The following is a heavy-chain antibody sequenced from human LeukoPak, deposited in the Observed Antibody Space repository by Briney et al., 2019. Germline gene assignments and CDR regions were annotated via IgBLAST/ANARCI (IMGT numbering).Heavy chain of an antibody. J-gene: IGHJ5*02. CDR2: IYYSGST. Sequence: SETLSPTCTVSGGSISSSSYYWGWIRQPPGKGLEWIGSIYYSGSTYYNPSLKSRVTISVDTSKNQFSLKLSSVTAADTAVYSCARDSLGSGWYSDPRGQGTLVTVSS. V-gene: IGHV4-39*02. CDR3: ARDSLGSGWYSDP. D-gene: IGHD6-19*01. CDR1: GGSISSSSYY.